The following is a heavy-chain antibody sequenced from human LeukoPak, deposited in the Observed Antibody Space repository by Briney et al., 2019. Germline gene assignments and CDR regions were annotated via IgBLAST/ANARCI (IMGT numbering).Heavy chain of an antibody. V-gene: IGHV3-30-3*01. Sequence: PGGSLRLSCAASGFTFSSYAMHWVRQAPGKGLEWVAVISYDGSNKYYADSVKGRFTISRDNSKNTLCLQMNSLRAEDTAVYYCARDQDNWNLNWFDPWGQGTLVTVSS. CDR2: ISYDGSNK. CDR3: ARDQDNWNLNWFDP. CDR1: GFTFSSYA. J-gene: IGHJ5*02. D-gene: IGHD1-1*01.